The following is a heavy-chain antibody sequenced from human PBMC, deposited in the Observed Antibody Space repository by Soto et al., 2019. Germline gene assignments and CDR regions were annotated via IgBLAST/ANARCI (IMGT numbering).Heavy chain of an antibody. CDR3: AKDKIVSGSSGWLIKSYFDY. Sequence: GGTRRLSCAASGCTFSSYGMHWVRQAPGKGLEWVAVISYDGSNKYYADSVKGRFTISRDNSKNTLYLQMNSLRAEDTAVYYCAKDKIVSGSSGWLIKSYFDYWGQGT. D-gene: IGHD6-19*01. J-gene: IGHJ4*02. CDR2: ISYDGSNK. V-gene: IGHV3-30*18. CDR1: GCTFSSYG.